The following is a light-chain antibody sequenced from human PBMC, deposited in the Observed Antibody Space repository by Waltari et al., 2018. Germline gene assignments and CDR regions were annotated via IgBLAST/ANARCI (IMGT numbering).Light chain of an antibody. CDR1: QSLLHSNGYNY. CDR3: MQALQTPRT. V-gene: IGKV2-28*01. J-gene: IGKJ1*01. CDR2: LGS. Sequence: QSLLHSNGYNYLDWYLQKPGQSPQLLIYLGSNRASGVPDRFSGSGSGTEFTLKISRVEAEDVGVYYCMQALQTPRTFGQGTKVEIK.